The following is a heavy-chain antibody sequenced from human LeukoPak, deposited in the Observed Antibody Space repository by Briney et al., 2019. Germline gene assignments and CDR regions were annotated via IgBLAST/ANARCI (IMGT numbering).Heavy chain of an antibody. D-gene: IGHD3-16*02. J-gene: IGHJ4*02. V-gene: IGHV3-15*01. Sequence: GALVPSWASSGFPFSNALMRLVRPARGEGPGLVCRIQNKSDGGTTDYDAPVKGRFTISRDDTKNTLYLQMNSLKTEDTAVYYCTTDPSYDYVWGSYRLDFDYWGQGTLVTVSS. CDR2: IQNKSDGGTT. CDR3: TTDPSYDYVWGSYRLDFDY. CDR1: GFPFSNAL.